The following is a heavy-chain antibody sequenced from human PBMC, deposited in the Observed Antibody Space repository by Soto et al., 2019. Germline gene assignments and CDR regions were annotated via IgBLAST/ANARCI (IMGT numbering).Heavy chain of an antibody. J-gene: IGHJ6*02. D-gene: IGHD2-15*01. CDR1: GYTFTSYG. V-gene: IGHV1-18*01. CDR3: AREGAYCSGGSCYSGGPYYYYGMDV. Sequence: QVQLVQSGAEVKKPGASVKVSCKASGYTFTSYGISWVRQAPGQGLEWMGWISAYNGNTNYAQKLQGRVTMTTDTSTITAYMELRSLRSDDTAVYYCAREGAYCSGGSCYSGGPYYYYGMDVWGQGTTVTVSS. CDR2: ISAYNGNT.